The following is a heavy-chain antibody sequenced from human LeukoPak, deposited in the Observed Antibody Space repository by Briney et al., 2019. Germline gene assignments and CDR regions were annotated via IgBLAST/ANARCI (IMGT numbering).Heavy chain of an antibody. CDR3: SSEAGTGAFDI. CDR1: GGTFSGDY. V-gene: IGHV4-34*01. J-gene: IGHJ3*02. Sequence: SETLSLTCAVCGGTFSGDYWSWIRQPPGKGLEWIGEINHSGSTNYNPSLKSRVTISVDTSKNQFSLKLSSVTAADTAVYYSSSEAGTGAFDIWGQGTMVTVSS. CDR2: INHSGST. D-gene: IGHD1-14*01.